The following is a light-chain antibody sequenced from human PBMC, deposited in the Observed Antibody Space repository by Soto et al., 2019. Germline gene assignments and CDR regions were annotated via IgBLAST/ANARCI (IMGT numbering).Light chain of an antibody. CDR3: QVWVSSSDHVL. CDR1: NIGSKS. V-gene: IGLV3-21*02. CDR2: GDS. Sequence: SYELTHPPSVSVAPGQTARITCERNNIGSKSVHWYQQRPGQAPVLVVYGDSDRPSGNPERFSGSNSENTATLTITRVEAGDEADYYCQVWVSSSDHVLFGGGTKLTVL. J-gene: IGLJ3*02.